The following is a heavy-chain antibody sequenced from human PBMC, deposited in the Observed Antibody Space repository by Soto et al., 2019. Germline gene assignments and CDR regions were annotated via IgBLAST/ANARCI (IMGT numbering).Heavy chain of an antibody. CDR1: GFTFSSYA. J-gene: IGHJ4*02. Sequence: QVQLVESGGGVVQPGRSLRLSCAASGFTFSSYAMQWVRQAPGKGLEWVAVISYDGSNKYYADSVKGRFTISRDNSKNTLYLQMNSLRAEDTAVYYCASLDYLQTPFDYWGQGTLVTVSS. CDR3: ASLDYLQTPFDY. V-gene: IGHV3-30-3*01. D-gene: IGHD4-17*01. CDR2: ISYDGSNK.